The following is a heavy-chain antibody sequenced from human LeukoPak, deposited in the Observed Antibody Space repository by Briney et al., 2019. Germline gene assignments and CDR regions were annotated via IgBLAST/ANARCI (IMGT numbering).Heavy chain of an antibody. CDR3: AKVFTIAARLPYFDY. CDR1: GFTFSSYW. D-gene: IGHD6-6*01. CDR2: INTDGSST. Sequence: GGSLRLSFVASGFTFSSYWMHWVRQDPRKGLVWVSRINTDGSSTSYADSVKGRFTISRDNAKNTLYLQMNSLRAEDTAVYYCAKVFTIAARLPYFDYWGQGTLVTVSS. V-gene: IGHV3-74*01. J-gene: IGHJ4*02.